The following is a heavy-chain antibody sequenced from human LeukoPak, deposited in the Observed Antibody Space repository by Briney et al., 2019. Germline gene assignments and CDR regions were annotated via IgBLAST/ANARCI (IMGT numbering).Heavy chain of an antibody. J-gene: IGHJ4*02. Sequence: QPGGSLRLSCAASGFTFSSYAMHWVRQAPGKGLEYVSAISSNGGTTYYANSVKGRFTISRDNSKNTLYLQMGSLRAEDMAVYYCARGPPAVGTIRGQGTLVTVSS. V-gene: IGHV3-64*01. D-gene: IGHD6-13*01. CDR3: ARGPPAVGTI. CDR1: GFTFSSYA. CDR2: ISSNGGTT.